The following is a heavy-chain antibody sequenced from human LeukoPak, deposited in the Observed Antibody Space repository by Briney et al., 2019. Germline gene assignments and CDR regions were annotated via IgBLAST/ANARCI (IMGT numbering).Heavy chain of an antibody. D-gene: IGHD2-15*01. V-gene: IGHV1-2*02. J-gene: IGHJ5*02. CDR3: ARVGCSGGSCYFNWFDP. Sequence: ASVKVSCKASGYTFTGYYMHWVRQAPGQGLEWMGWINPNSGGTNYAQKFQGRVTMTRDTSISTAYMELSRLRSDDTAVYYCARVGCSGGSCYFNWFDPWGQGTLVTVSS. CDR1: GYTFTGYY. CDR2: INPNSGGT.